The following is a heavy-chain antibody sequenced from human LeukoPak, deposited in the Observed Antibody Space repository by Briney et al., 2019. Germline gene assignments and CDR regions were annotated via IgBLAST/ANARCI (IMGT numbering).Heavy chain of an antibody. V-gene: IGHV2-5*02. Sequence: SGPTLVNPTQTLMLTCTFSGFSLSTSGVGVGWVRQPPEQALEWLALIYWDDDKRYSPSLKSRLTITKDTSKNQVVITMTNMDPVDTATYYCAHDNGAGAGESDAFDIWGQGTMVTVSS. D-gene: IGHD6-19*01. CDR2: IYWDDDK. J-gene: IGHJ3*02. CDR3: AHDNGAGAGESDAFDI. CDR1: GFSLSTSGVG.